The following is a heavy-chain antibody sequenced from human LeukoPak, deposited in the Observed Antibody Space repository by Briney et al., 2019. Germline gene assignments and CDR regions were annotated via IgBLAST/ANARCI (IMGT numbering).Heavy chain of an antibody. D-gene: IGHD6-19*01. J-gene: IGHJ4*02. Sequence: SETLSLTCTVSGGSISCYYWSWIRQPPGKGLEWIGYIYYSGSTNYNPSLKSRVTISVDTSKNQFSLKLSSVTAADTAVYYCAREGSSGWYLPPRIDYWGQGTLVTVSS. CDR1: GGSISCYY. V-gene: IGHV4-59*12. CDR2: IYYSGST. CDR3: AREGSSGWYLPPRIDY.